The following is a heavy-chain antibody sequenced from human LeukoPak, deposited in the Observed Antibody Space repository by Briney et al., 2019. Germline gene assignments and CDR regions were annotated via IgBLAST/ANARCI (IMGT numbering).Heavy chain of an antibody. CDR2: ISSNGGST. Sequence: GGSLRLSCAASGFTFSSYAMHWVRQAPGKGLEYVSAISSNGGSTYYANSVKGRFTISRDNSKNTLYLQMGSLRAEDTAVYYCATGAVAGLFDYWGQGTLVTVAS. D-gene: IGHD6-19*01. CDR1: GFTFSSYA. V-gene: IGHV3-64*01. CDR3: ATGAVAGLFDY. J-gene: IGHJ4*02.